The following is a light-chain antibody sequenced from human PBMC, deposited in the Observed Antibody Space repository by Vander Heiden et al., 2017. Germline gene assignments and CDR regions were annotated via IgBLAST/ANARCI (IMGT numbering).Light chain of an antibody. CDR2: GES. CDR1: QSVSSN. V-gene: IGKV3-15*01. Sequence: EIVMTQSPATLSVSHGGRASHSWRARQSVSSNLAWYQQKPGQAPRLLIYGESTRATGIPARFSGSGSGTEFTLTISSLQSEDFAVYYCQQYNNWPPLTFGGGTKVEIK. CDR3: QQYNNWPPLT. J-gene: IGKJ4*01.